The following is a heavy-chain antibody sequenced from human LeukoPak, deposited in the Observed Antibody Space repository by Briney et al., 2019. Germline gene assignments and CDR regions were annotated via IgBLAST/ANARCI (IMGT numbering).Heavy chain of an antibody. CDR1: GFTFSSYA. V-gene: IGHV3-30*01. CDR3: ARDVGPLDV. Sequence: GRSLRLSCAASGFTFSSYAMHWVHQAPGKELEWVAVISYDGSNKYYADSVKGRFTISRDNSKKTVYLQMNSLRAEDTAVYYCARDVGPLDVWGKGTTVTVSS. CDR2: ISYDGSNK. J-gene: IGHJ6*04. D-gene: IGHD1-26*01.